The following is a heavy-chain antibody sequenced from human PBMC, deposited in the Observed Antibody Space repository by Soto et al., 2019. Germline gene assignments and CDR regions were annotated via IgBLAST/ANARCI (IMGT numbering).Heavy chain of an antibody. J-gene: IGHJ5*02. CDR2: INAYNGNT. CDR3: ARVLPPFEP. CDR1: GYTFTSYG. Sequence: QVQLVQSGAEVKKPGASVKVSCKASGYTFTSYGISWVRQAPGQGLEWLGWINAYNGNTNYAQKLQGRVTMTTDTSTGTAYIALRSLRSADTAVYYCARVLPPFEPWGQGTLVTVSS. V-gene: IGHV1-18*01.